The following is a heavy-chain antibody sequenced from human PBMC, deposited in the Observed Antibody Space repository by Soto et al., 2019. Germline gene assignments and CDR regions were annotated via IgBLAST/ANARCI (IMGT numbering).Heavy chain of an antibody. CDR3: TRDQGKAPWPTSFDY. D-gene: IGHD6-13*01. CDR2: IRSKTYGETA. CDR1: GFSFGDYM. J-gene: IGHJ4*02. Sequence: GGSLRLSCTASGFSFGDYMMSWFRQAPGKGLEWVGLIRSKTYGETAEYAASVTGRFTISRDDSKAITYLQMNSLKTEDTAVYYCTRDQGKAPWPTSFDYWGQGTLVTVSS. V-gene: IGHV3-49*03.